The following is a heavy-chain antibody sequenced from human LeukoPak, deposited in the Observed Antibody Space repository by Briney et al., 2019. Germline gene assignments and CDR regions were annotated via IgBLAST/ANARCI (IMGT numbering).Heavy chain of an antibody. CDR3: ARGRPHGNDY. CDR1: GFTFSNYA. J-gene: IGHJ4*02. CDR2: ISYDGSNK. V-gene: IGHV3-30-3*01. D-gene: IGHD4-23*01. Sequence: PGGSLRLSCAASGFTFSNYAMHWVRQAPGKGLEWVAVISYDGSNKYNADSVKGRFTISRDNAKNTLYLQMNSLRVEDTAVYYCARGRPHGNDYWGQGTLVTVSS.